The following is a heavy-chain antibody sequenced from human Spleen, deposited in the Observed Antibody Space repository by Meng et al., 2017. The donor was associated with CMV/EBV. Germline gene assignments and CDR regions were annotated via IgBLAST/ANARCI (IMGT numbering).Heavy chain of an antibody. CDR1: GGSISSSSYY. D-gene: IGHD6-13*01. V-gene: IGHV4-39*01. Sequence: TVSGGSISSSSYYCGWIRQPPGKGLGWIGNIYYSGSTYYNPSLKSRVTISVDTSKNQFSLKLSSVTAADTAVYYCAKHYSSSWYYFDYWGQGTLVTVSS. CDR3: AKHYSSSWYYFDY. J-gene: IGHJ4*02. CDR2: IYYSGST.